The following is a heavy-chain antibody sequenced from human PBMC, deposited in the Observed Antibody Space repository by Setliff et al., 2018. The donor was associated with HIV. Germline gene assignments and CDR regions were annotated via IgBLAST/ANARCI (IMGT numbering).Heavy chain of an antibody. V-gene: IGHV4-38-2*01. Sequence: SETLSLTCLVSHYSISDSYYWGWVRQPPGKGLEWIGTVYYLGNTYHNPSLSSRLSLSIDRSHQSFSFQLTSVSAADTAMYYCARGQWEGLHAYFFDVWGHGMLVTVSS. CDR3: ARGQWEGLHAYFFDV. D-gene: IGHD1-26*01. CDR2: VYYLGNT. J-gene: IGHJ4*01. CDR1: HYSISDSYY.